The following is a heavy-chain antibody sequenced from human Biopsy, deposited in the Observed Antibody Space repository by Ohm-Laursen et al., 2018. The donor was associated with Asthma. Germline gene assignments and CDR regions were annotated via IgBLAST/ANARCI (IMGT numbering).Heavy chain of an antibody. CDR2: ILTKFDIT. V-gene: IGHV1-69*04. J-gene: IGHJ4*02. D-gene: IGHD3-22*01. CDR3: ARSYDTDSYPVLVLDY. CDR1: GGSFSNFA. Sequence: GASVKVSCKASGGSFSNFAFSWVRQAPGHGLEWVGTILTKFDITSYAEKFQGRVTITADKSTSTTYMELSRLRSEDTAVYYCARSYDTDSYPVLVLDYWGQGTLVTVSS.